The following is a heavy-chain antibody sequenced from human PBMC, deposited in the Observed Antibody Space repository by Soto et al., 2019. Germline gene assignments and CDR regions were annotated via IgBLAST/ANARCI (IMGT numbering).Heavy chain of an antibody. D-gene: IGHD1-7*01. CDR2: IMPIFRTS. CDR3: ARDKARQQLGGNYDDMLDV. Sequence: VQREQSGAEVKKPGSSVTVSCKASGGTFSTSAISWVRQAPGQGLEWMGGIMPIFRTSDYAQKFQGRVTITADESTSTAYMELSGLRYDDTAVYYCARDKARQQLGGNYDDMLDVWGQGTTVTVSS. V-gene: IGHV1-69*13. J-gene: IGHJ6*02. CDR1: GGTFSTSA.